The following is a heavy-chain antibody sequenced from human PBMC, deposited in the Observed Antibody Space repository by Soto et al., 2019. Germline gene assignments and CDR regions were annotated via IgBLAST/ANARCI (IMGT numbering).Heavy chain of an antibody. CDR2: FYYTGIT. J-gene: IGHJ3*02. Sequence: SETLSLTCTVSGGSISNYYWSWIRQPPGKGLEWIGYFYYTGITNYNPSLKSRISMSVDTSKNQFSLKLSSVTAADTAVYYCARVVVAAWAFAIWGQGTMVTVSS. D-gene: IGHD2-15*01. CDR1: GGSISNYY. CDR3: ARVVVAAWAFAI. V-gene: IGHV4-59*08.